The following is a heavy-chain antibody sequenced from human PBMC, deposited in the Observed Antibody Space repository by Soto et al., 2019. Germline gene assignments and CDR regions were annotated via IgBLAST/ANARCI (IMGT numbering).Heavy chain of an antibody. CDR2: IIPIFGTA. Sequence: SVKVSCKASGGTFSGYAISWVRQAPGQGLEWMGGIIPIFGTANYAQKFQGRVTITADESTSTAYMELSSLRSEDTAVYYCAREADTGYSSSWYSKGSWFDPWGQRTLVTVSS. J-gene: IGHJ5*02. CDR3: AREADTGYSSSWYSKGSWFDP. CDR1: GGTFSGYA. V-gene: IGHV1-69*13. D-gene: IGHD6-13*01.